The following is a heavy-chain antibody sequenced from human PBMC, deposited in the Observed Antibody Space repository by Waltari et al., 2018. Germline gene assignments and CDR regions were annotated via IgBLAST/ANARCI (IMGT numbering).Heavy chain of an antibody. CDR2: ISTDGSNR. Sequence: QVQLVESGGGVVQPGRSLRLSCAASGFTFSSYGLHWVRQAPGKALAWVAVISTDGSNRYDAESVKGRFTISRDNSKNTLYLQMNSRRAEDTAVYYYAKDLGLRDYSKSYYYYGMDVWGQGTTVTVSS. D-gene: IGHD4-4*01. CDR1: GFTFSSYG. V-gene: IGHV3-30*18. CDR3: AKDLGLRDYSKSYYYYGMDV. J-gene: IGHJ6*02.